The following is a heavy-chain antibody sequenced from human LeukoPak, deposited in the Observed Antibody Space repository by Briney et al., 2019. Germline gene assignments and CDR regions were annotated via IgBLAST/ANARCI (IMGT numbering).Heavy chain of an antibody. V-gene: IGHV4-30-4*08. CDR2: IFSTGST. CDR1: GGSINSPDHY. Sequence: SQTLSLTCTASGGSINSPDHYWSWIRQPPGKGLEWAGYIFSTGSTYYNPSLQSRITISLDKSTNQFFLKLASVTAADTAVYFCARDRGGWLRPYFDSWGQGTLVTVSS. CDR3: ARDRGGWLRPYFDS. D-gene: IGHD5-12*01. J-gene: IGHJ4*02.